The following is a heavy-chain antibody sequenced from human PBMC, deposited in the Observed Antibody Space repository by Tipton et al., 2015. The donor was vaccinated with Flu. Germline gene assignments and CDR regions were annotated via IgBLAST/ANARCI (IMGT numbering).Heavy chain of an antibody. J-gene: IGHJ6*03. CDR2: ISAYNGNT. CDR1: GYTFTSYG. Sequence: QSGAEVKKPGASVKVSCKASGYTFTSYGISWVRQAPGQGLEWMGWISAYNGNTNYAQKLQGRVTMTTDTSTSTAYMELRSRRSDGTAVYYCARDYDFWNKRYYMDVWGKGTTVTVSS. D-gene: IGHD3-3*01. CDR3: ARDYDFWNKRYYMDV. V-gene: IGHV1-18*04.